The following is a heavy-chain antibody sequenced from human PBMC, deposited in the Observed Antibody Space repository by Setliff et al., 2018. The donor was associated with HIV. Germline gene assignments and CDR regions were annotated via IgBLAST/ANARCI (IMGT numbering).Heavy chain of an antibody. CDR3: ARPVSKYFYGMDV. Sequence: PSETLSLTCTVSGDSISSHYWSWIRQPPGKGLEWIGTLYYSGSTSYNSSLKSRVTISGDTSKNQLSLKLSSVTAADTAVFYCARPVSKYFYGMDVWGLGTTVTVSS. CDR1: GDSISSHY. J-gene: IGHJ6*02. V-gene: IGHV4-59*11. CDR2: LYYSGST.